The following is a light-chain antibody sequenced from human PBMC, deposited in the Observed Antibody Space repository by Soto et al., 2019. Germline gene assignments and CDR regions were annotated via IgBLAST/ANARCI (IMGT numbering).Light chain of an antibody. J-gene: IGKJ5*01. CDR3: PQSYSHPMYT. Sequence: DIQMTQSPSSLSASVGDRVTITCRASQSISSSLNWYQQKPGKAPKLLIYAASSLQSGVPSRFSGSGSGTDFTLTISNLQPEDFATYYCPQSYSHPMYTFGQGTRLEIK. CDR1: QSISSS. CDR2: AAS. V-gene: IGKV1-39*01.